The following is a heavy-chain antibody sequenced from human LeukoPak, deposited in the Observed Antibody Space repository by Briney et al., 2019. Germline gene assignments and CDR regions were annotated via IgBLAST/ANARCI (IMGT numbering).Heavy chain of an antibody. CDR3: ARGALWFGESVDYYYYMDV. J-gene: IGHJ6*03. CDR1: GGSISSYY. D-gene: IGHD3-10*01. V-gene: IGHV4-59*01. Sequence: SETLSLTCTVSGGSISSYYWSWIRQPPGKGLEWIGYIYYSGSTNYNPSLKSRVTISVDTSKNQFSLKLSSVTAADTAVYYCARGALWFGESVDYYYYMDVWGQGTTVTISS. CDR2: IYYSGST.